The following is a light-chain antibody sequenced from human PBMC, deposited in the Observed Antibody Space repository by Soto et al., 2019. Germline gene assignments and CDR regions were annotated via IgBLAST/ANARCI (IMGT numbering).Light chain of an antibody. V-gene: IGLV2-8*01. Sequence: QSVLTQPPSASGSPGQSVNISCTGTSSDVGIYNYVSWYQQHPGKAPKLMIYEVTKRPSGVPERFSGSKSGNTAFLTVSGLRAEDEADYYCSSYAGSSELVFGGGTKVTVL. CDR1: SSDVGIYNY. CDR3: SSYAGSSELV. CDR2: EVT. J-gene: IGLJ2*01.